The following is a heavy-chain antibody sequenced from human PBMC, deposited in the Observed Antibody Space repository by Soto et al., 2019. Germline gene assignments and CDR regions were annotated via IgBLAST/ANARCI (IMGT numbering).Heavy chain of an antibody. D-gene: IGHD6-6*01. J-gene: IGHJ4*02. CDR1: GFTFSSYG. CDR3: ATPLRPYSSSRGVDY. V-gene: IGHV3-30*03. Sequence: GGSLRLSCAASGFTFSSYGMHWVRQAPGKGLEWVAVISYDGSNKYYADSVKGRFTISRDNSKNTLYLQMNSLRAEDTAVYYCATPLRPYSSSRGVDYWGQGTLVTVSS. CDR2: ISYDGSNK.